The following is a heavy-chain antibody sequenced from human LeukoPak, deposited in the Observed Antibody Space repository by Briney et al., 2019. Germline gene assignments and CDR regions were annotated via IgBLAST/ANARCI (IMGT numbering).Heavy chain of an antibody. J-gene: IGHJ4*02. CDR3: ARPLIGYKGDHEDH. D-gene: IGHD1-20*01. V-gene: IGHV1-8*01. Sequence: ASVKVSCKASGYTFTSYDINWVRQATGQGLEWMGWMNPNSGNTGYAQKFQGRVTMTRNTSISTAYMELSSLRSEDTAVYYCARPLIGYKGDHEDHWGQGTLVTVSS. CDR1: GYTFTSYD. CDR2: MNPNSGNT.